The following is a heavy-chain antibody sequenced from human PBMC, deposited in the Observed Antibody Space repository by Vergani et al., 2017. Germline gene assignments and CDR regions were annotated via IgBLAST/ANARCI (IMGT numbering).Heavy chain of an antibody. Sequence: QVQLVQSGAEVKKPGASVRVSCKASGFTFTSYHIHWVRQAPGQGLDWLGRIDPNSVDTRYSQRFQDRVTITRDTSINTAYMEMTRLRPDDTAIYYGARVIVGSGRTNCFADHWGEGTLVTVSS. J-gene: IGHJ4*02. CDR2: IDPNSVDT. CDR1: GFTFTSYH. CDR3: ARVIVGSGRTNCFADH. V-gene: IGHV1-2*06. D-gene: IGHD2-15*01.